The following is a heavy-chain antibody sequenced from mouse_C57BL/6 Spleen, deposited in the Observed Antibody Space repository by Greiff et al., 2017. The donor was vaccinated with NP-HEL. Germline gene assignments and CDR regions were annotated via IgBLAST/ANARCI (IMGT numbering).Heavy chain of an antibody. D-gene: IGHD2-1*01. CDR3: ARGGNPDY. CDR2: IDPSDSYT. J-gene: IGHJ2*01. Sequence: QVQLQQPGAELVMPGASVKLSCNASGYTFTSYWMHWVKQRPGQGLEWIGEIDPSDSYTNYNQKFKGKSTLTVDKSSSTAYMQLSSLTSEDSAVYYCARGGNPDYWGQGTTLTVSS. CDR1: GYTFTSYW. V-gene: IGHV1-69*01.